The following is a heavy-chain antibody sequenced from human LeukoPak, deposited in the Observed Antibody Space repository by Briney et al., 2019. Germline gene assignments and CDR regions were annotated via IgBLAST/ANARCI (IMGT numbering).Heavy chain of an antibody. Sequence: GESLKISCKASGYSFTNYWIGWVRQMPGKGLEWMGIIYPGDSNTRYSPSFPGQVTISADESISTAYLQWSSLKASDTAIYYCARLAVSSIWSVYFDYWGQGTLVTVSS. D-gene: IGHD6-13*01. CDR1: GYSFTNYW. CDR3: ARLAVSSIWSVYFDY. CDR2: IYPGDSNT. V-gene: IGHV5-51*01. J-gene: IGHJ4*02.